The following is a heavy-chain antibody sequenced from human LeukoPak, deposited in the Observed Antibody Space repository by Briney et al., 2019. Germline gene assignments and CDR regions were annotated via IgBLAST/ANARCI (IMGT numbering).Heavy chain of an antibody. D-gene: IGHD6-19*01. CDR1: GGSISSYY. Sequence: SETLSLTCTVSGGSISSYYWSWIRQPPGKGLEWIGYIYYSGSTNYNPSLKSRVTISVETSKNQFSLKLSSVTAADTAVYYCARVGSSGWYALYYFDYWGQGTLVTVSS. CDR3: ARVGSSGWYALYYFDY. CDR2: IYYSGST. V-gene: IGHV4-59*01. J-gene: IGHJ4*02.